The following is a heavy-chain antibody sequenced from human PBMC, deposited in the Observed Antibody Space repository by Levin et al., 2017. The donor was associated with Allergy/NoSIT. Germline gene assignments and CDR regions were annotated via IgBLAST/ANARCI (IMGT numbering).Heavy chain of an antibody. J-gene: IGHJ4*02. CDR3: AKDGYSGYERTLKIDY. Sequence: GESLKISCAASGFNLGSYGMHWVRQAPGKGLEWVAVISYEGSNKYYVDSVKGRFTISRDNLKNTLYLQMNTVRAEDTAMYYCAKDGYSGYERTLKIDYWGQGTLVTVSS. V-gene: IGHV3-30*18. D-gene: IGHD5-12*01. CDR2: ISYEGSNK. CDR1: GFNLGSYG.